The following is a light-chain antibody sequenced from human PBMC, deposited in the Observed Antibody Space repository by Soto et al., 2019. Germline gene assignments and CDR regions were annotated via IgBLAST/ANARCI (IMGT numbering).Light chain of an antibody. CDR1: SSDVGGYNY. CDR3: TSYTSSITYV. J-gene: IGLJ1*01. V-gene: IGLV2-14*01. Sequence: LTHPASVSGSPGQSITISCTGTSSDVGGYNYVSWYQQHPGKAPKLMIYEVSNRPSGVSNRFSGSKSGNTASLTISGLQAEDEADYYCTSYTSSITYVFGTGTKVTVL. CDR2: EVS.